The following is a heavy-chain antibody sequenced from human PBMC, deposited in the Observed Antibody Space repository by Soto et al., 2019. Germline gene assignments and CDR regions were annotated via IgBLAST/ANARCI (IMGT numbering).Heavy chain of an antibody. J-gene: IGHJ6*02. Sequence: GGSLRLSCAASGFTFSSYAMHWVRQAPGKGLEWVAVISYDGSNKYYADSVKGRFTISRDNSKNTLYLQMNSLRAEDTAVYYCARDMGSGSYYYYGMDVWGQGTTVTAP. CDR2: ISYDGSNK. D-gene: IGHD1-26*01. V-gene: IGHV3-30-3*01. CDR1: GFTFSSYA. CDR3: ARDMGSGSYYYYGMDV.